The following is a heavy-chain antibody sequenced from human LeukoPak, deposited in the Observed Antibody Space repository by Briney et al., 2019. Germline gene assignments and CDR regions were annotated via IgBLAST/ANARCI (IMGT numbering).Heavy chain of an antibody. Sequence: GGSLRLSCAASGFTFSGSTMHWVRQASGKGLEWVGRIRSKANNYATAYATSVKGRFTLSRDDSKNTAYLQMNSLKTEDTAVYYCISGAASGSYYGFDVWGQGATVTVSS. V-gene: IGHV3-73*01. CDR3: ISGAASGSYYGFDV. CDR1: GFTFSGST. D-gene: IGHD2-15*01. J-gene: IGHJ6*02. CDR2: IRSKANNYAT.